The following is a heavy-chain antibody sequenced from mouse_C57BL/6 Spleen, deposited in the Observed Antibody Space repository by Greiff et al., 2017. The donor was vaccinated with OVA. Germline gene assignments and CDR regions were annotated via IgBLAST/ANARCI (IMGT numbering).Heavy chain of an antibody. D-gene: IGHD6-2*01. CDR2: ISYDGSN. CDR3: AREGDDSLYWYFDV. J-gene: IGHJ1*03. V-gene: IGHV3-6*01. CDR1: GYSITSGYY. Sequence: EVQLVESGPGLVKPSQSLSLTCSVTGYSITSGYYWNWIRQFPGNKLEWMGYISYDGSNNYNPSLKNRISITRDTSKNQFFLKLNSVTTEDTATYYCAREGDDSLYWYFDVWGTGTTVTVSS.